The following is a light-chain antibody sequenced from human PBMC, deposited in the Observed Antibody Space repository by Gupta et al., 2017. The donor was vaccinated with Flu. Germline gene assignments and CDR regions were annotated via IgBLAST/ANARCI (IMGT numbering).Light chain of an antibody. V-gene: IGLV3-19*01. Sequence: GKTVRITCQGDSLSTYSASWYQPRTGQARVLVIYNKNKRPSGITDRFSGSRSGSTASITIAGTEAEDEADYYCEANHTASQWVFGGGTKLTVL. CDR3: EANHTASQWV. CDR1: SLSTYS. CDR2: NKN. J-gene: IGLJ3*02.